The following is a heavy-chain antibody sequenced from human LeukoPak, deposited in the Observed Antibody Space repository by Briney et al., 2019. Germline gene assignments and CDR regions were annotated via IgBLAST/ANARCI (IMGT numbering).Heavy chain of an antibody. J-gene: IGHJ3*02. CDR3: ARHAYYYDRSGSYEAFDI. Sequence: SETLSLTCAVYGGSFSGYYWSWIRQPPGKGLEWIGEINHTGSTNYNPSLKSRVTISGDTSKNQFSLKLSSVTAADTAVYYCARHAYYYDRSGSYEAFDIWGQGTMVTVSS. D-gene: IGHD3-22*01. CDR1: GGSFSGYY. CDR2: INHTGST. V-gene: IGHV4-34*01.